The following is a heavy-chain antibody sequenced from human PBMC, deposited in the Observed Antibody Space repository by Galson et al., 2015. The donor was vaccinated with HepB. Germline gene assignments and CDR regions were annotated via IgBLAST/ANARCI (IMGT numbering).Heavy chain of an antibody. J-gene: IGHJ4*02. CDR3: ATPAYCSSTRCYMSRFDY. Sequence: SVKVSCKASGYTLTRLAMHWVRQAPGKGLEWMGGFGAEDGETIYAQKFQGRVTMTDDTSTDTAYMELSSLRSEDTAVYYCATPAYCSSTRCYMSRFDYWGQGTLVTVSS. CDR2: FGAEDGET. D-gene: IGHD2-2*02. CDR1: GYTLTRLA. V-gene: IGHV1-24*01.